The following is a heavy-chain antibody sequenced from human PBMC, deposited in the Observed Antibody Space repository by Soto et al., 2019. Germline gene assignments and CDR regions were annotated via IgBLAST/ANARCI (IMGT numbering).Heavy chain of an antibody. V-gene: IGHV1-3*01. J-gene: IGHJ4*02. D-gene: IGHD6-19*01. CDR2: INAVSGNT. CDR3: AIASGGWLPFDF. CDR1: GYTLTNYA. Sequence: QVPLVQSGAEVKKPGASVQVSCESSGYTLTNYAMQWVRPAPGQRLARMGWINAVSGNTEYPQTFQGGVTITKDTSGSPAYMELTRLTSEDTAVYYFAIASGGWLPFDFWGQGPPVTVSS.